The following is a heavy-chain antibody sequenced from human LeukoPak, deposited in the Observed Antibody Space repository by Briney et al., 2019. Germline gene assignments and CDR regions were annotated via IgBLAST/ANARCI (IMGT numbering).Heavy chain of an antibody. J-gene: IGHJ2*01. V-gene: IGHV4-4*07. CDR2: IYTSGST. Sequence: PSETLSLTCTVSGGSISSYYWSWIRQPAGKGLECIGRIYTSGSTNYNPSLKSRVTMSVDTSKNQFSLKLSSVTAADTAVYYCARDFEWELFRYWYFDLWGRGTLVTVSS. CDR1: GGSISSYY. D-gene: IGHD1-26*01. CDR3: ARDFEWELFRYWYFDL.